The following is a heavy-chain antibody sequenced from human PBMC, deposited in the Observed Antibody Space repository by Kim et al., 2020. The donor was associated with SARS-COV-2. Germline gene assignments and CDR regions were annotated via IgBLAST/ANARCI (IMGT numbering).Heavy chain of an antibody. CDR2: INANSGGT. V-gene: IGHV1-2*02. CDR1: ENAFTDYY. J-gene: IGHJ4*02. D-gene: IGHD4-17*01. CDR3: ARGANGVNDY. Sequence: ASVKVSCKAFENAFTDYYIHWVRQAPGHGLEWMGWINANSGGTTYAQNFHGRVTMTRDTSINTAYMELNILRSDDTAVYFCARGANGVNDYWGQGTLVTV.